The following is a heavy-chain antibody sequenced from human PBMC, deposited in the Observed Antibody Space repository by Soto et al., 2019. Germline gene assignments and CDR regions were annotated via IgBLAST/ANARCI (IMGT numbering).Heavy chain of an antibody. D-gene: IGHD6-13*01. V-gene: IGHV4-39*01. CDR3: ARQRGGAAAESWFDP. CDR2: IYYSGST. Sequence: QLQLQESGPGLVKPSETLSLTCTVSGGSISSSSYYWGWIRQPPGKGLVWIGSIYYSGSTYYNPSLKSRVTIAVDTSKNQFSLKLSSVTAADTAVYYCARQRGGAAAESWFDPWGQGTLVTVSS. J-gene: IGHJ5*02. CDR1: GGSISSSSYY.